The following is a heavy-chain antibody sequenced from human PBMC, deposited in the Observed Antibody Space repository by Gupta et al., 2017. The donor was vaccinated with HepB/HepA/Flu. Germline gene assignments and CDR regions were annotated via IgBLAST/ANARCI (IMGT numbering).Heavy chain of an antibody. CDR2: ISSSGSTI. J-gene: IGHJ5*02. CDR1: GFTFSSYE. CDR3: ARDPFYGSGIWFDP. Sequence: EVQLVESGGGLVQPGGSLRLSCAASGFTFSSYEMNLVRQAPGKGLEWVSYISSSGSTIYYADSVKGRFTISRDNAKNSLYLQMNSLRAEDTAVYYCARDPFYGSGIWFDPWGQGTLVTVSS. V-gene: IGHV3-48*03. D-gene: IGHD3-10*01.